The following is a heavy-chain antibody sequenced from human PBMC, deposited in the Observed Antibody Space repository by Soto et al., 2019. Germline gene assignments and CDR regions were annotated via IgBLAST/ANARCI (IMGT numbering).Heavy chain of an antibody. V-gene: IGHV5-51*01. CDR2: IYPGDSDT. CDR1: GFSFTDYW. CDR3: ARHRGSGPFRQAAGY. Sequence: HGESLKISCKSSGFSFTDYWIGWVRQMPGKGLEWMGVIYPGDSDTRYSPSFQGQVTISADKSITTAYLQWSSLKASDTAMYYCARHRGSGPFRQAAGYWGQGTLVTVSS. D-gene: IGHD6-25*01. J-gene: IGHJ4*02.